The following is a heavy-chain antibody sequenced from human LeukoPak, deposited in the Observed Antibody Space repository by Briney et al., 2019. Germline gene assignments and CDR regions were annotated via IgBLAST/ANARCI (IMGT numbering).Heavy chain of an antibody. V-gene: IGHV4-39*01. CDR1: GGSISSSSYY. J-gene: IGHJ4*02. CDR3: ARVVVTYFDY. CDR2: IYYSGST. D-gene: IGHD3-22*01. Sequence: PSETPSLTCTVSGGSISSSSYYWGWIRQPPGKGLEWIGGIYYSGSTYYNPSLRSRVTISVDTSKNQFSLKLSSVTAADTAVYYCARVVVTYFDYWGQGTLVTVSS.